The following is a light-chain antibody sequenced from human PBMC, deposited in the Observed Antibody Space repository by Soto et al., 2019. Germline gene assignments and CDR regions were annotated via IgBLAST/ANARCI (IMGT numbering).Light chain of an antibody. V-gene: IGLV1-47*01. CDR1: SSNIGSNY. Sequence: QSVLTQPPSASGTPGQRVTISCSGSSSNIGSNYVYWYQQLPGTAPKLLIYRNNQRPSGVPDRFSGSKSGTSASLAISGLRSEDEAEYYCAAWDDSLSAPCVFGTGTKLTVL. CDR2: RNN. J-gene: IGLJ1*01. CDR3: AAWDDSLSAPCV.